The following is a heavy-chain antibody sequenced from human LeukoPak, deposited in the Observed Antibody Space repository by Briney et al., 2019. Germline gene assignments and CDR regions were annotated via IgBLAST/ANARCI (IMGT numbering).Heavy chain of an antibody. CDR1: GFTFSFNS. D-gene: IGHD3-22*01. V-gene: IGHV3-74*01. CDR2: IKRDGSGT. J-gene: IGHJ6*02. CDR3: ARSSGFGMDV. Sequence: GGSLRLSCAASGFTFSFNSMHWVRQGPGKGLVWVSRIKRDGSGTTYADSVKGRVTISRDNAKNTLYLQMNSLRAEGTAVYYCARSSGFGMDVWGQGTTVTVSS.